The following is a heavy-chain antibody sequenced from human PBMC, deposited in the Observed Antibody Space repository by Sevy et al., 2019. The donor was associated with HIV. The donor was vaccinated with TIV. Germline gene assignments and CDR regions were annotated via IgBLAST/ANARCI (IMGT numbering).Heavy chain of an antibody. CDR1: GGSISGYY. D-gene: IGHD5-12*01. Sequence: SETLSLICTVSGGSISGYYWSWIQQPAGKGLERIGRIYSTGRSNYHPSLKRRVTMSVDTSKNKFSLRLSSVTAADTAVYFCAREADGYNYVAEFWGQGTLVTVSS. V-gene: IGHV4-4*07. CDR3: AREADGYNYVAEF. J-gene: IGHJ4*02. CDR2: IYSTGRS.